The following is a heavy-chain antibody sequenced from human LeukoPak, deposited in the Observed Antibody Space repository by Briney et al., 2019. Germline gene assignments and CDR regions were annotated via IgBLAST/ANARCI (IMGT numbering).Heavy chain of an antibody. V-gene: IGHV4-4*07. CDR3: ARGVRYSSGWNNWFDP. CDR1: GDSISSSY. D-gene: IGHD6-19*01. CDR2: IYTSGST. Sequence: SETLSLTCTVSGDSISSSYWSWIRQPAGKGLEWLGRIYTSGSTNYNPSLKSRVIMSLDTSENQFSLKLSSVTAADTAIYYCARGVRYSSGWNNWFDPWGQGTLVTVSS. J-gene: IGHJ5*02.